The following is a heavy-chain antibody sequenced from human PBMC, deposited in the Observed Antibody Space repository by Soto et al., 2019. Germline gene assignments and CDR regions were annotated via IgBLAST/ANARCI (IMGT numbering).Heavy chain of an antibody. J-gene: IGHJ6*03. Sequence: GGSLRLSCAASGFTFSSYAMSWVRQAPGKGLEWVSAISGSGGSTYYADSVKGRFTISRDNSKNTLYLQMNSLRAKDTAVYYCAKDIRYCSSTSCSEIGYYYYYMDVWGKGTTVTVSS. CDR2: ISGSGGST. CDR1: GFTFSSYA. D-gene: IGHD2-2*01. CDR3: AKDIRYCSSTSCSEIGYYYYYMDV. V-gene: IGHV3-23*01.